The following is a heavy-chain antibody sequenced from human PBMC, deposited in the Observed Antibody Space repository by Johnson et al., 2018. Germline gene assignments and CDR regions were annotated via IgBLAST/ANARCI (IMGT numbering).Heavy chain of an antibody. D-gene: IGHD2-8*01. CDR3: GGDHGWSAFDI. V-gene: IGHV3-7*01. CDR2: INQDGSKK. CDR1: GFPFSGSW. Sequence: VQLVQSGGGLVHLGGSLRLSCEASGFPFSGSWMSWVRQAPGEGLEFVANINQDGSKKSDVDSVKGRFTISRDNAKNSVIMQMNSLRADDTAGYYCGGDHGWSAFDIWGQGTMVTVSS. J-gene: IGHJ3*02.